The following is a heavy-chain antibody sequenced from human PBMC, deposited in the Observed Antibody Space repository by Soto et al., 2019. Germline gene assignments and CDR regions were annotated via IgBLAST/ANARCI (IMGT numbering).Heavy chain of an antibody. CDR3: VRGGGGGQFDS. J-gene: IGHJ4*02. D-gene: IGHD2-21*01. CDR1: AFTFSDFY. V-gene: IGHV3-11*06. Sequence: PGRSLRLSCLASAFTFSDFYMTWIRQAPGKGLEWLSYISPNSKYREYADSVKGRHTISRDNAKKSLYLQMNSLRAEDTAVYYCVRGGGGGQFDSWGQGTLVTVSS. CDR2: ISPNSKYR.